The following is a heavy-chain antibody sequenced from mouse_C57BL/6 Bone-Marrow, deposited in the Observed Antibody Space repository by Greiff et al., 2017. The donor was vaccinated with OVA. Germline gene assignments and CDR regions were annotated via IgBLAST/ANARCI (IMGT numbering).Heavy chain of an antibody. J-gene: IGHJ2*01. D-gene: IGHD2-1*01. V-gene: IGHV1-18*01. CDR1: GYTFTDYN. Sequence: VQLQQSGPELVKPGASVKIPCKASGYTFTDYNMDWVKQSHGKSLEWIGDINPNNGGTIYNQKFKGKATLTVDKSSSTAYMELRSLTSEDTAVYYCARTIYYGNSYFDYWGQGTTLTVSS. CDR2: INPNNGGT. CDR3: ARTIYYGNSYFDY.